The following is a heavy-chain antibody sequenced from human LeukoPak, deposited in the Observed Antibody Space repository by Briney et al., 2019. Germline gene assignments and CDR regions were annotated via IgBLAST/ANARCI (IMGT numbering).Heavy chain of an antibody. V-gene: IGHV1-46*01. D-gene: IGHD1-26*01. J-gene: IGHJ4*02. CDR1: GYTFTSYY. CDR2: INPSGGST. Sequence: ASVKVSCKASGYTFTSYYMHWVRQAPVQGLERMGIINPSGGSTSYAQKFQGRVTMTRDTSTSTVYMELSSLRSEDTAVYYCAGADSGSYEATDYWGQGTLVTVSS. CDR3: AGADSGSYEATDY.